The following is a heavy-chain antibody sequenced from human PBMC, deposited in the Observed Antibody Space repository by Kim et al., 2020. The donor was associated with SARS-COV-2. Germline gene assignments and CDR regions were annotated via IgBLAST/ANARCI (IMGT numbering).Heavy chain of an antibody. D-gene: IGHD2-2*01. CDR1: GGSISSGGYY. CDR2: IYYSGST. V-gene: IGHV4-31*03. CDR3: ARVPAKPLHFDY. Sequence: SETLSLTCTVSGGSISSGGYYWSWIRQHPGKGLEWIGYIYYSGSTYYNPSLKSRVTISVDTSKNQFSLKLSSVTAADTAVYYCARVPAKPLHFDYWGQGTLVTVSS. J-gene: IGHJ4*02.